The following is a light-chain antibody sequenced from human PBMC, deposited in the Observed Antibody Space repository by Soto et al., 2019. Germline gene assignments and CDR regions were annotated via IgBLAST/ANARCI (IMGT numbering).Light chain of an antibody. V-gene: IGKV1-9*01. CDR2: AAS. CDR1: QGIKSH. CDR3: QRHDNYPLS. Sequence: DIQLTQSSSFLSASVGDRVTITCRASQGIKSHLAWYQQKPGKAPKLLIYAASTLQSGVPSRFSGGGSGTEFTLTISSLQPEDFANYYCQRHDNYPLSFGGGTKVEIK. J-gene: IGKJ4*01.